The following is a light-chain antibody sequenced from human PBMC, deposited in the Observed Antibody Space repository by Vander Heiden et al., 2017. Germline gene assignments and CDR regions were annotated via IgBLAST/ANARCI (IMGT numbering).Light chain of an antibody. CDR3: QQRSNWPLT. V-gene: IGKV3-11*01. J-gene: IGKJ4*02. CDR1: QSVSSY. Sequence: EFVLPQSPATLSLSPGERATLSCRASQSVSSYLAWYQQKPGQAPRLLIYDASNSATGIPARFSGSGSGTDFTLTISSLEPEDFAVYYCQQRSNWPLTFGGGTKVEIK. CDR2: DAS.